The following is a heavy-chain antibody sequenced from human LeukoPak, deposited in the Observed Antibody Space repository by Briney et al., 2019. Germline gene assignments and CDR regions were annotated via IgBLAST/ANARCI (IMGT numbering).Heavy chain of an antibody. D-gene: IGHD3-10*01. Sequence: RPSETLSLTSTVSGGSISSYYWSWIRQPPGKGLEWIGYIYYSGSTNYNPSLKSRVTISVDTSKNQFSLKLSSVTAADTAVYYCARDRRFGEFGYWGQGTLVTVSS. V-gene: IGHV4-59*01. CDR2: IYYSGST. CDR1: GGSISSYY. J-gene: IGHJ4*02. CDR3: ARDRRFGEFGY.